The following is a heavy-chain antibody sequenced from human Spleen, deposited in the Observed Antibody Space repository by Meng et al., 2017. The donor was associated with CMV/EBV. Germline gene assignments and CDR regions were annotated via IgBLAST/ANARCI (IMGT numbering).Heavy chain of an antibody. J-gene: IGHJ4*02. Sequence: GESLKISCAASGFTFSSYSMNWVRQAPGKGLEWVSSISSSSSYIYYADSMKGRFTISRDNAKNSLYLQMNSLRAEDTAVYYCARAYSMTTVPNFDYWGQGTLVTVSS. CDR2: ISSSSSYI. CDR3: ARAYSMTTVPNFDY. D-gene: IGHD4-11*01. V-gene: IGHV3-21*01. CDR1: GFTFSSYS.